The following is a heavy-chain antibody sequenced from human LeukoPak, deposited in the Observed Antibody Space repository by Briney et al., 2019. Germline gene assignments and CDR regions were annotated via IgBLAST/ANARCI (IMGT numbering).Heavy chain of an antibody. Sequence: ASVKVSCKASGGTFSSYAISWVRQAPGQGLEWMGGIIPIFGTANYAQKFQGRVTITADESTSTAYMELSSLRSEDTAVHYCARSYAGGAPYNWFDPWGQGTLVTVSS. CDR2: IIPIFGTA. CDR1: GGTFSSYA. V-gene: IGHV1-69*13. J-gene: IGHJ5*02. D-gene: IGHD4-23*01. CDR3: ARSYAGGAPYNWFDP.